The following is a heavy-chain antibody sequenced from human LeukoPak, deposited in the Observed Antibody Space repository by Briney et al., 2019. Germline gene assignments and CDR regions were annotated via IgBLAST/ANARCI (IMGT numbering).Heavy chain of an antibody. CDR3: ASFGDYYDSSGQSSFDY. D-gene: IGHD3-22*01. Sequence: ASVKVSCKASGYTFTGYYMHWERRAPGQGLEWMGRINPNSGGTNYAQKFQGRVTMTRDTSISTAYMELSRLRSDDTAVYYCASFGDYYDSSGQSSFDYWGQGTLVTVSS. V-gene: IGHV1-2*06. CDR2: INPNSGGT. J-gene: IGHJ4*02. CDR1: GYTFTGYY.